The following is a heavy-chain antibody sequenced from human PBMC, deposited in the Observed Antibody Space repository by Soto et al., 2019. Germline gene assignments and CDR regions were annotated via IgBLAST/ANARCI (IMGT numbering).Heavy chain of an antibody. CDR2: IYSGGNT. V-gene: IGHV3-66*04. Sequence: EVQLVESGGGLVQPGGSLRLSCAASGFTVSSNYMSWVRQAPGKGLECVSVIYSGGNTYYADSVKGRFTISRDNSKNTLYLQMNSPRAEDTAVYYCARRGYCSGGSCFWRKYYFDYWGQGTLVTVSS. CDR1: GFTVSSNY. CDR3: ARRGYCSGGSCFWRKYYFDY. D-gene: IGHD2-15*01. J-gene: IGHJ4*02.